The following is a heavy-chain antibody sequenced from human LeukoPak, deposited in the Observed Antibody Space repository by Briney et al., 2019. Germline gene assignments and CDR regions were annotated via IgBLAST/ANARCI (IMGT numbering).Heavy chain of an antibody. CDR2: ISGGGGST. CDR1: GFTYNSYT. D-gene: IGHD1-26*01. V-gene: IGHV3-23*01. Sequence: GGSLRLSCVASGFTYNSYTMSWVRQAPGKGLEWVSTISGGGGSTYYADSVKGRFTISRDNSKNTLYLQVNSLRAEDTAVYYCAKGGKWDVTPFDYWGQGTLVTVSS. CDR3: AKGGKWDVTPFDY. J-gene: IGHJ4*02.